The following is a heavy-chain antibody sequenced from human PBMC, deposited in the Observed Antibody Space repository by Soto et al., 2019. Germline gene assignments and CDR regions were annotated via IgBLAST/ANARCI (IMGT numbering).Heavy chain of an antibody. CDR3: ARASSRSYGRSGMDV. J-gene: IGHJ6*02. Sequence: ASVKVSCKASGYTFTGYYMHWVRQAPGQGLEWMGWINPNSGGTNYAQKFQGWVTMTRDTSISTAYMELSRLRSDDTAVYYCARASSRSYGRSGMDVWGQGTTVTVSS. D-gene: IGHD3-10*01. V-gene: IGHV1-2*04. CDR1: GYTFTGYY. CDR2: INPNSGGT.